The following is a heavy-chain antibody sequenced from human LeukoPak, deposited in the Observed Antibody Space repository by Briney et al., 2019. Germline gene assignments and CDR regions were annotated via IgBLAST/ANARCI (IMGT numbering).Heavy chain of an antibody. CDR2: ISYDGSNK. J-gene: IGHJ4*02. D-gene: IGHD3-9*01. V-gene: IGHV3-30*04. Sequence: GGSLRLSCAVSGFTFSGYAMSWVRQAPGKGLEWVAVISYDGSNKYYADSVKGRFTISRDNSKNTLSLQMNSLRAEDTAVYYCAGRYYDILTGGREGFDYWGQGTLVTVSS. CDR1: GFTFSGYA. CDR3: AGRYYDILTGGREGFDY.